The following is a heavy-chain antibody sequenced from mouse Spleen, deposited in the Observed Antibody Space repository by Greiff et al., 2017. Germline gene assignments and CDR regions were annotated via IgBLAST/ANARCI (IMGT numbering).Heavy chain of an antibody. J-gene: IGHJ3*01. Sequence: QVQLQQPGAELVRPGTSVKLSCKASGYTFTSYWMHWVKQRPGQGLEWIGVIDPSDSYTNYNQKFKGKATLTVDTSSSTAYMQLSSLTSEDSAVYYCARGNYWFAYWGQGTLVTVSA. D-gene: IGHD1-3*01. CDR1: GYTFTSYW. CDR3: ARGNYWFAY. V-gene: IGHV1-59*01. CDR2: IDPSDSYT.